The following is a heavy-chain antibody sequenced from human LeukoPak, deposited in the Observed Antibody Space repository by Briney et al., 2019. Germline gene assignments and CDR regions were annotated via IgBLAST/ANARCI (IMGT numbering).Heavy chain of an antibody. CDR1: GFTFDDYA. CDR2: ISWNSGSI. D-gene: IGHD3-3*01. Sequence: PGGSLRLSCAASGFTFDDYAMHWVRQAPGKGLEWVSGISWNSGSIGYADSVKGRFTISRDNVKNSLYLQMNSLRAEDTALYYCAKDRYYDFWSGSNWFDPWGQGTLVTVSS. J-gene: IGHJ5*02. CDR3: AKDRYYDFWSGSNWFDP. V-gene: IGHV3-9*01.